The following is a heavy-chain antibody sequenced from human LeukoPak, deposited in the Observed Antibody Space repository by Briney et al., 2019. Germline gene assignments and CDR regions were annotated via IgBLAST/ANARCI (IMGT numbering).Heavy chain of an antibody. V-gene: IGHV3-7*04. D-gene: IGHD3-22*01. CDR3: ARDSGGRYYDTGTYYDAFDF. Sequence: PGGSLRLSCAASGFSFSSYWMSWVRQAPGKGLEWVANIKQDGSEKYYVDSVKGRYTISRDNAKNSLYLQMNSLRAEDTAVYYCARDSGGRYYDTGTYYDAFDFWGQGTMVTVSS. CDR1: GFSFSSYW. CDR2: IKQDGSEK. J-gene: IGHJ3*01.